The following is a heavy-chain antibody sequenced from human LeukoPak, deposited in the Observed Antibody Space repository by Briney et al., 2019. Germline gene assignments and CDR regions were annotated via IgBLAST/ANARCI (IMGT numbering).Heavy chain of an antibody. CDR2: IIPIFGTA. J-gene: IGHJ3*02. V-gene: IGHV1-69*06. D-gene: IGHD6-13*01. CDR1: GGTFSSYA. CDR3: ARTDSPPLYSSSWYGNAFDI. Sequence: GASVKVSCKASGGTFSSYAISWVRQAPGQGLEWMGGIIPIFGTANYAQKFQGRVTITADKSTSTAYMDLSRARSDDTAIYYCARTDSPPLYSSSWYGNAFDIWGQGTVVTVSS.